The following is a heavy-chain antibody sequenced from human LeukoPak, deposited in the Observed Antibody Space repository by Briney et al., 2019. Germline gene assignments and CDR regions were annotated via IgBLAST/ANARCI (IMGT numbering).Heavy chain of an antibody. CDR2: IYYIGNT. CDR1: GGSISTYY. CDR3: TRVGGYYYYFDY. D-gene: IGHD3-22*01. V-gene: IGHV4-59*08. J-gene: IGHJ4*02. Sequence: SETLSLTCTVSGGSISTYYWSWIRQPPGKGLEWVGYIYYIGNTNYNPSLKSRVTISVDTSKNQFSLKLSSVTAADTAVYYCTRVGGYYYYFDYWGQGTLVTVSS.